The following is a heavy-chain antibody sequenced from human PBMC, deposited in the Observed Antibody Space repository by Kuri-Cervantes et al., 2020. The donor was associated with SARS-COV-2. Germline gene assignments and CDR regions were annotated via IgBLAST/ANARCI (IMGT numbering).Heavy chain of an antibody. V-gene: IGHV4-59*11. CDR3: AGVVVAARYFQH. CDR1: GGSISSHY. Sequence: GSLRLSCTVSGGSISSHYWSWIRQPPGKGLEWIGYIYYSGSTNYNPSLKSRVTISVDTSKNQFSLKLSSVTAADTAVYYCAGVVVAARYFQHWGQGTLVTVSS. D-gene: IGHD2-15*01. J-gene: IGHJ1*01. CDR2: IYYSGST.